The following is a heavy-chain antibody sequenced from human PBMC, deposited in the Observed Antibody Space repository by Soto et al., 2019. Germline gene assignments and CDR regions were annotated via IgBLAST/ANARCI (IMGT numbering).Heavy chain of an antibody. J-gene: IGHJ5*02. CDR1: GYTFTRYT. D-gene: IGHD2-15*01. V-gene: IGHV1-3*01. CDR2: INPDNGNT. Sequence: QVQLVQSGAEVKKPGASVKISCKASGYTFTRYTMNWVRQAPGQRLGWMGWINPDNGNTKSSQKFQDRVIITRDTSASTAYMDLSSLRSEDTAVYYCARGIATGQLDPWGQGTLVTVSS. CDR3: ARGIATGQLDP.